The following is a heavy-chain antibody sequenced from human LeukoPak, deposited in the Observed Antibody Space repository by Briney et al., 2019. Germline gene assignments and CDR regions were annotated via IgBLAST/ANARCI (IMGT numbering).Heavy chain of an antibody. CDR1: GYTFTSYG. CDR3: ATATYSSGWFVFDY. CDR2: ISAYNGNT. J-gene: IGHJ4*02. V-gene: IGHV1-18*01. D-gene: IGHD6-19*01. Sequence: GASVKVSCKASGYTFTSYGISWVRQAPGQGLEWMGWISAYNGNTNYAQKLQGRVTMTTDTSTSTAYMELRSLRSDDTAVYYCATATYSSGWFVFDYWGQGTLVTVSS.